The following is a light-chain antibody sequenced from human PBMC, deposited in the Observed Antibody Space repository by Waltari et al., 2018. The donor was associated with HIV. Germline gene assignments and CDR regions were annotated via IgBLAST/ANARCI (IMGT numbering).Light chain of an antibody. Sequence: QSALTQPASVSGSPGQSITLSCTGTTSDVGAYNFVSWSQQYPGKAPKLLISEVSNRPSGVSNRFSGSKSANTASLSISGLQAEDEADDYCSSYTSSSTLVVFGGGTKLTVL. J-gene: IGLJ2*01. CDR3: SSYTSSSTLVV. CDR2: EVS. CDR1: TSDVGAYNF. V-gene: IGLV2-14*01.